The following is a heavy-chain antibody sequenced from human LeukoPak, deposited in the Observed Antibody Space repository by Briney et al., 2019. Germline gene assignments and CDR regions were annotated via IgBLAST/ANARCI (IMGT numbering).Heavy chain of an antibody. Sequence: SETLSLTCAVYGGSISSAGYYWSWIRQPAGKGLEWIGRIYSSGSTDYNPSLKSRITISVDTSKNQFSLKLSSVTAADTAVYYCARKGDVWGKGTTVTISS. J-gene: IGHJ6*04. CDR2: IYSSGST. CDR3: ARKGDV. CDR1: GGSISSAGYY. V-gene: IGHV4-61*02.